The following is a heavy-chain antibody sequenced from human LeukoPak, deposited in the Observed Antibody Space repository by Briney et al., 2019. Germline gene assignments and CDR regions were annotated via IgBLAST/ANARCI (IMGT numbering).Heavy chain of an antibody. V-gene: IGHV3-53*01. D-gene: IGHD3-22*01. CDR2: IYSGGST. J-gene: IGHJ4*02. Sequence: GGSLRLSCAASGFTVSSNYMSWVRQAPGKGLEWVSVIYSGGSTYYADSVKGRFTISRDNSKNTLYLQMNSLRAEDTAVYYCASLYYDSSGYGSLDYWGQGTLVTVSS. CDR3: ASLYYDSSGYGSLDY. CDR1: GFTVSSNY.